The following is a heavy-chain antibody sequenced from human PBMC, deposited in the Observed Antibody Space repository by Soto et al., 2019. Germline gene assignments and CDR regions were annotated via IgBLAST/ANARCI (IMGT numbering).Heavy chain of an antibody. Sequence: QVQLQQWGAGRLKPSETLALTCAVYGGSFSGYYWSWIRQPPGKGLEWIGEINHSGSTNYNPSLKSRVTISVDTSKNQFSLKLSSVTAADTAVYYCARGLWGSRFDYWGQGTLVTVSS. J-gene: IGHJ4*02. D-gene: IGHD6-13*01. V-gene: IGHV4-34*01. CDR3: ARGLWGSRFDY. CDR1: GGSFSGYY. CDR2: INHSGST.